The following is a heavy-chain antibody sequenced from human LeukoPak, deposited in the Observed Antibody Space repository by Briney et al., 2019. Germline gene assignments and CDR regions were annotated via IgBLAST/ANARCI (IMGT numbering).Heavy chain of an antibody. CDR1: GGSISSSSYY. CDR3: ARHPDYGGNFDY. V-gene: IGHV4-39*01. D-gene: IGHD4-23*01. CDR2: IYYSGST. Sequence: SETLSLTCTVSGGSISSSSYYWGWIRQPPGKGLEWIGSIYYSGSTYYNPSLKSRVTISVDTSKNQFSLKLSSVTAADTAVYYCARHPDYGGNFDYWGQGTLVTVSS. J-gene: IGHJ4*02.